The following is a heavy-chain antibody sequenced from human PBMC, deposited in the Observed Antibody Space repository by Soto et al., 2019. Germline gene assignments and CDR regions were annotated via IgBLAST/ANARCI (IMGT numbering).Heavy chain of an antibody. CDR2: ISTNGGST. D-gene: IGHD3-22*01. V-gene: IGHV3-64D*06. CDR1: GFTFSSYA. CDR3: VKGEYYYDSSGYYPFDY. J-gene: IGHJ4*02. Sequence: PGGSLRLSCSASGFTFSSYAMHWVRQAPGKGLEYVSSISTNGGSTHYADSVKGRFTISRDNSKNTHYLQMSSLRADYTAVYYCVKGEYYYDSSGYYPFDYWGQGT.